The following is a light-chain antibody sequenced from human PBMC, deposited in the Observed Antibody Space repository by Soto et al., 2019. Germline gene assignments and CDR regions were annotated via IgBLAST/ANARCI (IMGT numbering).Light chain of an antibody. Sequence: DLPMTQSPSSLSASVGDSVTITCQASHDITSYLNWYQHKPGQAPKLLIYDASILEAGVPSRFSGSGSGTDFTFTISSLQPEDVETYYCQKCDYLPIFGPGTTVDFK. V-gene: IGKV1-33*01. J-gene: IGKJ3*01. CDR1: HDITSY. CDR3: QKCDYLPI. CDR2: DAS.